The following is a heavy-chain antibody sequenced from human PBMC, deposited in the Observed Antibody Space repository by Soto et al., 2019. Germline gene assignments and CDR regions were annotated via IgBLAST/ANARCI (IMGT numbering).Heavy chain of an antibody. Sequence: GGSLRLCCAASGFTFNIYGMTWVRQAPGKGLEWVSTIDSSGVITYYADSVKGRFTVSRDNSKNILYLHMSSLRAEDTAVYYCAKPRTAGMEYCFDDWGQGTLVTVSS. CDR3: AKPRTAGMEYCFDD. V-gene: IGHV3-23*01. D-gene: IGHD2-21*02. CDR1: GFTFNIYG. J-gene: IGHJ4*02. CDR2: IDSSGVIT.